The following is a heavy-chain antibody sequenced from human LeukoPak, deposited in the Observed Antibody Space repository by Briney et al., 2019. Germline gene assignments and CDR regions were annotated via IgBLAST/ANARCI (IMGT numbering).Heavy chain of an antibody. CDR2: INSDGSSI. D-gene: IGHD2-15*01. CDR1: GFTFSSYW. CDR3: AKMGCSGGSCYQYDAFDI. V-gene: IGHV3-74*01. Sequence: GGSLRLSCAASGFTFSSYWMHWVRQAPGKGLVWVSRINSDGSSIIYADSVKGRFTISRDNAKNTLYLQMNSPRAEDTAVYYCAKMGCSGGSCYQYDAFDIWGQGTMVTVSS. J-gene: IGHJ3*02.